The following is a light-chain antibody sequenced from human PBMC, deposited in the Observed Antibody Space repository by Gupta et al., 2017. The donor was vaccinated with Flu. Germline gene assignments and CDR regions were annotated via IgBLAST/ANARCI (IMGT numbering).Light chain of an antibody. CDR1: QSLLHTSGNNF. J-gene: IGKJ1*01. CDR2: LGS. CDR3: RQGVQTPWT. Sequence: EIVLTQSPLSLSVTPGEPASISCRSSQSLLHTSGNNFLDWYVQKPGQSPHLLIYLGSSRASGVPDRFSGSGSGTDFTLKISRVEADDIGIYYCRQGVQTPWTFGQGTKVEIK. V-gene: IGKV2-28*01.